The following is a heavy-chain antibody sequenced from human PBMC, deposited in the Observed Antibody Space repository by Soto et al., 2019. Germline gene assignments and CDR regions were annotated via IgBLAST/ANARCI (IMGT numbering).Heavy chain of an antibody. CDR1: GGTFNNYV. CDR2: IIPIFGTA. V-gene: IGHV1-69*06. CDR3: AGSCDRTTCLGQFDY. Sequence: SVKVSCKASGGTFNNYVINWVRQAPGQGLEWMAGIIPIFGTANYAQKFQGRVTITADKSTSTAYMELNSLRSEDTAVYYSAGSCDRTTCLGQFDYWGQGTLVTVSS. D-gene: IGHD1-1*01. J-gene: IGHJ4*02.